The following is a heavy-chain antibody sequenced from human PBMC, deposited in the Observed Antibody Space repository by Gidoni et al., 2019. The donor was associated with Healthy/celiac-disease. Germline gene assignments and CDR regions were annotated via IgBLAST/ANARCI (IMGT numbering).Heavy chain of an antibody. V-gene: IGHV3-43D*03. CDR3: AKDSCSSTSCYKYYYGMDV. D-gene: IGHD2-2*02. J-gene: IGHJ6*02. CDR1: GFPFDVYA. CDR2: ISWDGGST. Sequence: EVQLVESGGVVVQPGGSLRLSCAAYGFPFDVYAMHWVRQAPGKGLEWVSLISWDGGSTYYADSVKGRFTISRDNSKNSLYLQMNSLRAEDTALYYCAKDSCSSTSCYKYYYGMDVWGQGTTVTVSS.